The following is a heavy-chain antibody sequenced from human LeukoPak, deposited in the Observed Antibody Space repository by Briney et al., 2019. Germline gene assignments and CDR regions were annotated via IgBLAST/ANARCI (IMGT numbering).Heavy chain of an antibody. CDR1: GYTFTSYG. D-gene: IGHD3-10*01. Sequence: ASVKVSCKTSGYTFTSYGISWVRQAPGQGLEWMGWISAYNGNTHSAQKLQGRVTMTTDTSTSTAYMELRSLRSDDTAVYYCARDAREVLLWFGEFFPWGQGTLVTVSS. J-gene: IGHJ5*02. CDR2: ISAYNGNT. CDR3: ARDAREVLLWFGEFFP. V-gene: IGHV1-18*01.